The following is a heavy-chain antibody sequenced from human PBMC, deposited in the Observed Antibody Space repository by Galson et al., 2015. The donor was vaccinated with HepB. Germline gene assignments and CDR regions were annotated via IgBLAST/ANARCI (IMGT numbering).Heavy chain of an antibody. J-gene: IGHJ4*02. CDR3: ARDRSHSLDF. CDR1: GYTFTSNG. CDR2: SCANSGRT. V-gene: IGHV1-18*04. Sequence: SVKVSCKAAGYTFTSNGISWAPQAHRRGLGWVGWSCANSGRTAYAWRLLGRLTLTTDTSTSTGYMELRSLRSDDTAIYYCARDRSHSLDFWGQGTLVTVSS. D-gene: IGHD2-15*01.